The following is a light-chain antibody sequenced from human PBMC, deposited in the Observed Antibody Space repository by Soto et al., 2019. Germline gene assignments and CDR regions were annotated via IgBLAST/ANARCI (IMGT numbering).Light chain of an antibody. CDR2: DAS. CDR1: QGVGRF. Sequence: EIVLTQSPATLSLSPGERAALSCRASQGVGRFLAWYQQKPGQAPRLLIYDASNRATGIPARFSGSGSGTDFTLAINNLEPEDFAVYYCQQRSCWPLTFGGGTKVEIK. J-gene: IGKJ4*01. CDR3: QQRSCWPLT. V-gene: IGKV3-11*01.